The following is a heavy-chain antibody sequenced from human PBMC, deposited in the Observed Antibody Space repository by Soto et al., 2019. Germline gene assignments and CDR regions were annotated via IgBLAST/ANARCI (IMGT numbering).Heavy chain of an antibody. D-gene: IGHD1-26*01. CDR3: ARVEWELHSFDY. CDR1: GFTFSSYS. Sequence: VQLVESGGGLVQPGGSLRLSCAASGFTFSSYSMNWVRQAPGKGLEWGSFIGGSSGAIYYADSVKGRVSISRENAKKSLGRQMNCQRAEDTAVYYCARVEWELHSFDYWGQGTLVTVSS. CDR2: IGGSSGAI. V-gene: IGHV3-48*01. J-gene: IGHJ4*02.